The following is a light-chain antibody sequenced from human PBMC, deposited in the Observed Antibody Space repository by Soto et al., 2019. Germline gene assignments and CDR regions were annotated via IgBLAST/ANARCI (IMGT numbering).Light chain of an antibody. Sequence: QSVLTQPPSASGSPGQSVTISCTGTSSDVGGYDYVSWYQQHPGKAPKLMIYEVSKRPSGVPDRFSGSKSGNTASLTVSGLQAEDEADYYCSSYTTSSSYFFGTGTKVTVL. J-gene: IGLJ1*01. CDR2: EVS. V-gene: IGLV2-8*01. CDR1: SSDVGGYDY. CDR3: SSYTTSSSYF.